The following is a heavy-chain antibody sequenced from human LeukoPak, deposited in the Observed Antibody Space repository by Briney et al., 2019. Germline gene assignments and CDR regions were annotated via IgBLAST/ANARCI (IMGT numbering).Heavy chain of an antibody. CDR3: ARASGLLWFGELSLNDFDY. CDR2: ISAYNGNT. J-gene: IGHJ4*02. Sequence: VASVKVSCKASGYTFTSYGISWVRQAPGQGLEWMGWISAYNGNTNYAQKLQGRVTMTTDTSTSTAYMELRSLRSDDTAVYYCARASGLLWFGELSLNDFDYWGQGTLVTVSS. CDR1: GYTFTSYG. D-gene: IGHD3-10*01. V-gene: IGHV1-18*01.